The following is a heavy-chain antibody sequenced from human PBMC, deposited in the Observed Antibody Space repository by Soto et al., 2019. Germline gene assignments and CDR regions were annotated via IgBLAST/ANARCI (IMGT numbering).Heavy chain of an antibody. CDR1: GDSVSSNSAA. V-gene: IGHV6-1*01. CDR3: ARIQGYSYGSSYFDY. Sequence: SQTLSLTCGISGDSVSSNSAAWNWIRQSPSRGLEWLGRTYYRSKWYNDYAVSVKSRITLNPDTSKNQFSLQLNSVTPEDTAVYCCARIQGYSYGSSYFDYWGQGTLVTVSS. D-gene: IGHD5-18*01. CDR2: TYYRSKWYN. J-gene: IGHJ4*02.